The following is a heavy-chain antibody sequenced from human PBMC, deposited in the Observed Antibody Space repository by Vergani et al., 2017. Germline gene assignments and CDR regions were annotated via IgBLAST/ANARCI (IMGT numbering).Heavy chain of an antibody. V-gene: IGHV1-3*01. J-gene: IGHJ3*02. Sequence: QVQLVQSGAEVKKPGASVKVSCMASGYTFTTYAMHWVRQAPGQRLEWMGWINAGNGNTKYSQKFQDRVAITRDTSASTAYMELSSLRSEDTAIYYCARDEIAATGTAGAYDIWGQGTMVTVSS. D-gene: IGHD6-13*01. CDR2: INAGNGNT. CDR1: GYTFTTYA. CDR3: ARDEIAATGTAGAYDI.